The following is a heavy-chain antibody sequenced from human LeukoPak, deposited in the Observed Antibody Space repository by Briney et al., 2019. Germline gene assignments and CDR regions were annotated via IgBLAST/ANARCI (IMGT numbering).Heavy chain of an antibody. J-gene: IGHJ4*02. Sequence: GGSLRLSCAASGFTFSSYAMHWVRQAPGKGLEWVAVISYDGSNKYYADSVKGRFTISRDNSKNTLYLQMNSLRAEDTAVYYCARAPSDNWNDVHFGYWGQGTLVTVSS. CDR1: GFTFSSYA. D-gene: IGHD1-20*01. CDR3: ARAPSDNWNDVHFGY. CDR2: ISYDGSNK. V-gene: IGHV3-30-3*01.